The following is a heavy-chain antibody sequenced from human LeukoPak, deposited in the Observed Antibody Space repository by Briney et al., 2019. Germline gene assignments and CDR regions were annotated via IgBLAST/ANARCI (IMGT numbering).Heavy chain of an antibody. Sequence: GGSLRLSCAASGFTFSDYWMNWVRQAPGKGLEWVANIDQDGGGKSYLDSVKGRFTISRDNAKSSLYLQIDSLRAEDTAVYYCARGDWAPFDYWGQGSLLTVSS. D-gene: IGHD2-21*02. J-gene: IGHJ4*02. CDR3: ARGDWAPFDY. CDR1: GFTFSDYW. V-gene: IGHV3-7*01. CDR2: IDQDGGGK.